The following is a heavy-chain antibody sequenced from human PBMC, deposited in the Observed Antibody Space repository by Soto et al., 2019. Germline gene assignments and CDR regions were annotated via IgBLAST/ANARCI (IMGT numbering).Heavy chain of an antibody. CDR2: IGHLEKT. V-gene: IGHV4-30-2*06. CDR1: GVALTYGGYS. Sequence: SETLSLTCSVSGVALTYGGYSWSWIRQSPEKGLEWLGYIGHLEKTYYNPSFKSRLSLSIDRTKNQFSLKLTSVTAADTAIYFCARLVYDTRLNYMYFDFWGQGTLVTVSS. CDR3: ARLVYDTRLNYMYFDF. J-gene: IGHJ4*02. D-gene: IGHD3-10*01.